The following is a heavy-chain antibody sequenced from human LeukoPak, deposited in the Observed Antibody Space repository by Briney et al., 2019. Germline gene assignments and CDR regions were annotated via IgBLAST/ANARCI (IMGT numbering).Heavy chain of an antibody. D-gene: IGHD3-10*01. CDR2: IYSGGST. J-gene: IGHJ4*02. Sequence: GGSLRLSCAASEFSVGSNYMTWVRQAPGKGLEWVSLIYSGGSTYYADSVKGRFTQMNSLRAEDTAVYYCAKDLHYGSADYWGQGTLVTVSS. V-gene: IGHV3-66*01. CDR1: EFSVGSNY. CDR3: AKDLHYGSADY.